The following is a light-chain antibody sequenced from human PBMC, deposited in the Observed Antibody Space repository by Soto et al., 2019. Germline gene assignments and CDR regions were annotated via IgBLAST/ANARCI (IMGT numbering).Light chain of an antibody. CDR1: QSVSRSD. Sequence: EIVLTQSPGTLSLSPGERATLSCRASQSVSRSDLAWYQQKPGQAPRLLIYGASSRATGIPGRFSGSGSETEFTLTISSLEPEDFAVYYCQQRSNWPPITFGQGTRLEI. J-gene: IGKJ5*01. V-gene: IGKV3D-20*02. CDR3: QQRSNWPPIT. CDR2: GAS.